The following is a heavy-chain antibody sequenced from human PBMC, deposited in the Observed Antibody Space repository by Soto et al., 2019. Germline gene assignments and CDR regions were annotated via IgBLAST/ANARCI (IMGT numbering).Heavy chain of an antibody. CDR2: INSDGSST. CDR3: AVAVAGPTAIGY. CDR1: GFTFSSYW. V-gene: IGHV3-74*01. J-gene: IGHJ4*02. Sequence: EVQLVESGGGLVQPGGSLRLSCAASGFTFSSYWRHWVRQAPGKGLVWVSRINSDGSSTSYADSVKGRFTIPRDNAKNTLYLQMNSLRAEDTAAYYCAVAVAGPTAIGYWGQGTPVTVSS. D-gene: IGHD6-19*01.